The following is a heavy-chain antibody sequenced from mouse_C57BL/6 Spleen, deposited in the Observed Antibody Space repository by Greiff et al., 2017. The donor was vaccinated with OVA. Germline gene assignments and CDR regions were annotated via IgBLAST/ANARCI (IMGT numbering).Heavy chain of an antibody. CDR1: GYTFTSYW. V-gene: IGHV1-72*01. Sequence: QVQLQQPGAELVKPGASVKLSCKASGYTFTSYWMHWVKQRPGRGLEWIGRIDPNSGGTKYNEKFKSKATLTVDKPSSTAYMQLSSLTSEDSAVYYCASPIYYGNYEGYFDVWGTGTTVTVSS. D-gene: IGHD2-1*01. CDR2: IDPNSGGT. CDR3: ASPIYYGNYEGYFDV. J-gene: IGHJ1*03.